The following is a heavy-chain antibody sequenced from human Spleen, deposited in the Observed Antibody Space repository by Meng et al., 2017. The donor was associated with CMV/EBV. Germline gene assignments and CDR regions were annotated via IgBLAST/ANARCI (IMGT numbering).Heavy chain of an antibody. CDR2: VSGENGET. D-gene: IGHD3-16*01. J-gene: IGHJ5*02. CDR1: GYKFDIYA. CDR3: ARGASYGDP. V-gene: IGHV1-18*01. Sequence: QIQLVQSGPELRRPGASVKVSCKASGYKFDIYAITWVRQAPGQGLEWVGWVSGENGETNYGQKFQDRVTVTADTLTKTAYMEMRSLRSDDSAVYHCARGASYGDPWGQGTLVTVSS.